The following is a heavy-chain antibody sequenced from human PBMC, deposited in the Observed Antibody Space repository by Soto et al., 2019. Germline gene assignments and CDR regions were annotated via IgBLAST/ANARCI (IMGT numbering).Heavy chain of an antibody. Sequence: PGGSLRLSCAASGFTFSSYAMHWVRQAPGKGLEWVAVISYDGSNKYYADSVKGRFTISRDNSKNTLYLQMNSLRAEDTAVYYCASLGARGQLSTVTTADYFDYWGQGTLVTVSS. CDR1: GFTFSSYA. D-gene: IGHD4-17*01. CDR3: ASLGARGQLSTVTTADYFDY. V-gene: IGHV3-30-3*01. J-gene: IGHJ4*02. CDR2: ISYDGSNK.